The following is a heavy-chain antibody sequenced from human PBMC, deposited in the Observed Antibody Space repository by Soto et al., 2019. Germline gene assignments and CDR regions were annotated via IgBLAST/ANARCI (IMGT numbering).Heavy chain of an antibody. CDR3: ARAPRIAVAGAAFDI. V-gene: IGHV4-34*01. J-gene: IGHJ3*02. D-gene: IGHD6-19*01. CDR1: DGSFSGYY. CDR2: INHSGST. Sequence: SETLSLTCAVYDGSFSGYYWSWIRQPPGKGLEWIGEINHSGSTNYNPSLKSRVTISVDTSKNQFSLKLSSVTAADTAVYYCARAPRIAVAGAAFDIWGQGTMVTVSS.